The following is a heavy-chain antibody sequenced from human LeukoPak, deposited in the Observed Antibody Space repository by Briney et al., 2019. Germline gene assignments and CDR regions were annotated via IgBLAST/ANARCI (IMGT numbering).Heavy chain of an antibody. CDR2: IIPIFGTA. CDR3: ARDTRGYSYAFDY. CDR1: GGTFSSYA. V-gene: IGHV1-69*05. Sequence: SVKVSCKASGGTFSSYAISWVRQAPGQGLEWMGGIIPIFGTANYAQKFQGRVTITTDESTSTAYVELSSLRSEDTAVYYCARDTRGYSYAFDYWGQGTLVTVSS. D-gene: IGHD5-18*01. J-gene: IGHJ4*02.